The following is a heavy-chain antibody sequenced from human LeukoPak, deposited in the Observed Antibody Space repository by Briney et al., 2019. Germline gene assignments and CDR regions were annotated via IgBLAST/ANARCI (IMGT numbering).Heavy chain of an antibody. CDR1: GGSISSYY. Sequence: SETLSLTCTVSGGSISSYYWSWIRQPPGKGLEWIGRIYTSGSTNYNPSLKSRVTMSVDTSKNQFSLKLSSVTAADMAVYYCAREVVVAATRWFDPWGQGTLVTVSS. J-gene: IGHJ5*02. V-gene: IGHV4-4*07. CDR2: IYTSGST. D-gene: IGHD2-15*01. CDR3: AREVVVAATRWFDP.